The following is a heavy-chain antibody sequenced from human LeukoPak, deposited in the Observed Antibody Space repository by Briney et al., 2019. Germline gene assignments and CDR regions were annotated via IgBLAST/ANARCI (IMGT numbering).Heavy chain of an antibody. CDR2: ISSSGSTI. D-gene: IGHD3-22*01. J-gene: IGHJ5*02. CDR1: GFTISSYE. CDR3: ARDLQGSYYDSSGS. Sequence: GGSLRLSCAASGFTISSYEMNWGRQAPGKGLEWVSYISSSGSTIYYADSVKGRFTISRDNAKNSLYLQMNSLRAEDTAVYYCARDLQGSYYDSSGSWGQGTLVTVSS. V-gene: IGHV3-48*03.